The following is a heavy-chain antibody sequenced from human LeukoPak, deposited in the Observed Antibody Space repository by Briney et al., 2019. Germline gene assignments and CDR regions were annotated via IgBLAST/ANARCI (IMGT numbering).Heavy chain of an antibody. D-gene: IGHD2-15*01. V-gene: IGHV4-59*01. Sequence: SETLSLTCTVSGGSISSYYWSWIRQPPGKGLEWIGYIYYSGSTNYNPSLKSRVTISVDTSKNQFSLKLSSVTAADTAVYYCARDTRAEPYYYYGMDVWGKGTTVTVSS. CDR1: GGSISSYY. J-gene: IGHJ6*04. CDR3: ARDTRAEPYYYYGMDV. CDR2: IYYSGST.